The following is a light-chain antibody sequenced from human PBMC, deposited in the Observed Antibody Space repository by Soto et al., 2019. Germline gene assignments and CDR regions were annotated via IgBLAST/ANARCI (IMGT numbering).Light chain of an antibody. J-gene: IGKJ4*01. CDR3: QQYYSTPPT. Sequence: DIVMTQSPDSLAVSLGERATVNCKSSQSVLYSSNNKNYLAWYQQKPGQPPKLLIYWASTRESGVPDRFSGSGSGTDFTLTISTLQAEDVAIYDCQQYYSTPPTFGGGTKVGIK. V-gene: IGKV4-1*01. CDR1: QSVLYSSNNKNY. CDR2: WAS.